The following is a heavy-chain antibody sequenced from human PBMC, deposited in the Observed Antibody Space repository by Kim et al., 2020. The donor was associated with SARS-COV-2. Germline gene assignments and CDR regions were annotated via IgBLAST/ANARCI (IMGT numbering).Heavy chain of an antibody. D-gene: IGHD6-19*01. CDR3: ARTPSYSSNSY. CDR2: T. V-gene: IGHV1-8*01. J-gene: IGHJ4*02. Sequence: TGYAQKFQGRVTMTRNTSISTAYMELSSLRSEDTAVYYCARTPSYSSNSYWGQGTLVTVSS.